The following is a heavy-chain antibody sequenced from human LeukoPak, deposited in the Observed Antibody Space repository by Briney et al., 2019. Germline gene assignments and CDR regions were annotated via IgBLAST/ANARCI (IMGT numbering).Heavy chain of an antibody. Sequence: GGSLRLSCAASGFTLSSYSMNWVRQAPGKGLEWISYIDSDTYGNTIYYPHTVKGRFTISRDNAENSLYLQMDSLRDEDTAVYYCATLSRLDDVVTAIAYFDYWGQGTLVTVSS. J-gene: IGHJ4*02. CDR3: ATLSRLDDVVTAIAYFDY. D-gene: IGHD2-21*02. CDR1: GFTLSSYS. V-gene: IGHV3-48*02. CDR2: IDSDTYGNTI.